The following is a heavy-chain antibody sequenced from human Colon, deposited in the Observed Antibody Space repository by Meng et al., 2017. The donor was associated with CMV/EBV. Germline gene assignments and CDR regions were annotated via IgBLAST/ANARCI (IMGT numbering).Heavy chain of an antibody. CDR2: IYRDGTT. J-gene: IGHJ4*02. D-gene: IGHD3-9*01. Sequence: EVQLVESGGGLIQPGRSLRLSCAASGFAVTSAFMSWLRQAPGKGPEWLAVIYRDGTTYYADSAKGRFTISRDASKNTVSFQINSLRVEDTAVYYCARITILTGFHLDSWGQGTLVTVSS. V-gene: IGHV3-53*01. CDR1: GFAVTSAF. CDR3: ARITILTGFHLDS.